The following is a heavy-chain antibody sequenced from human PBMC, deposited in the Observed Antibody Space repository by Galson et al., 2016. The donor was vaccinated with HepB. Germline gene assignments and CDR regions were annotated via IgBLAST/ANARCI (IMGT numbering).Heavy chain of an antibody. Sequence: SLRLSCATSGFTFNSYSMNWVRQAPGKGLEWVSSISSGSTYIYYADSVKGRFTISRDNARESLYLRMNSLRAGDTAVYYCARDRGYCSRSNCYTGAFDVWGQGTRVTVSS. V-gene: IGHV3-21*01. CDR3: ARDRGYCSRSNCYTGAFDV. J-gene: IGHJ3*01. CDR2: ISSGSTYI. D-gene: IGHD2-2*02. CDR1: GFTFNSYS.